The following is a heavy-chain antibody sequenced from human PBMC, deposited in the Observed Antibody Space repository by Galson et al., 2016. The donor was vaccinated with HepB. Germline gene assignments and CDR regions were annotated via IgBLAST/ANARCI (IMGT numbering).Heavy chain of an antibody. V-gene: IGHV6-1*01. CDR3: ARGGGPLGTAMVVDHFDY. CDR2: TYYRSKWYN. J-gene: IGHJ4*02. CDR1: GDSVSSNSAA. Sequence: CAISGDSVSSNSAAWHWIRQSPSRGLEWLGRTYYRSKWYNDYAISVKGRITINPDTSKNQFSLQLNSVTPEDTAVYYCARGGGPLGTAMVVDHFDYRGQGSLVTVSS. D-gene: IGHD5-18*01.